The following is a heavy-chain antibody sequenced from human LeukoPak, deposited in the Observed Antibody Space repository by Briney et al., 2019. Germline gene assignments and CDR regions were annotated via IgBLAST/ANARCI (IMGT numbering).Heavy chain of an antibody. CDR3: ARDPSYYYYYGMDV. CDR2: ISSSGSTI. Sequence: GGSLRLSCAASGFTFSDYYMSWIRQAPGKGLEWVSYISSSGSTIYYADSVKGRFTISRDNAKNSLYLQMNSLRAEDTAVYYCARDPSYYYYYGMDVWGQGTTVTVSS. CDR1: GFTFSDYY. J-gene: IGHJ6*02. V-gene: IGHV3-11*01.